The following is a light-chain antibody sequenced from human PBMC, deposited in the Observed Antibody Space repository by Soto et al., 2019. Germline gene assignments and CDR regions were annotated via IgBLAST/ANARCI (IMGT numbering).Light chain of an antibody. J-gene: IGKJ4*01. V-gene: IGKV1-5*01. Sequence: DIQMTQSPSTLSTSVGDRVTISCRASQTINNRLAWYQQKPGKAPNVLIYDVSSLESGVPSRLSGSGSGTEFTLSISSLQPDDFATYYWLQYNNYPLTFGGGTKVDIK. CDR3: LQYNNYPLT. CDR1: QTINNR. CDR2: DVS.